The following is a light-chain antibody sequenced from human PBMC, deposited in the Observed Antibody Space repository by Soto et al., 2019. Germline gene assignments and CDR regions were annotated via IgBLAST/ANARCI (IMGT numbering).Light chain of an antibody. CDR3: ATWDDILV. J-gene: IGLJ2*01. CDR1: RSNIGSNY. CDR2: RNN. V-gene: IGLV1-47*01. Sequence: QSVLTQPPSASGTPGQRVTISCSGSRSNIGSNYVYWYQQLPATAPKLVIYRNNQRPSGVPYRFSGSKSGTSASLAISGLRYEDEADYYCATWDDILVFGGGTKVTVL.